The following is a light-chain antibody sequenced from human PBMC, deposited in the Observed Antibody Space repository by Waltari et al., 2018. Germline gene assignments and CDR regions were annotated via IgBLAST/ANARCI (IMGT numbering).Light chain of an antibody. CDR1: NIGSKS. Sequence: SSVLTQPPSVSVAHGPTARTPCGAHNIGSKSAPWYQKKPGPAPVPVVYDDSDRPSGIPERFSGSNSGNTATLTITRVEAGDEADYYCQLWDKSSDPPYVFGPGTKVTVL. CDR3: QLWDKSSDPPYV. CDR2: DDS. V-gene: IGLV3-21*02. J-gene: IGLJ1*01.